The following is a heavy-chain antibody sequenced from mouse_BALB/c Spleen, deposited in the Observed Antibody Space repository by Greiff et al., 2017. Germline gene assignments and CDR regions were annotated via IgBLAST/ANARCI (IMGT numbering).Heavy chain of an antibody. Sequence: QVQLKQSGPELVKPGASVRISCKASGYTFTSYYIHWVKQRPGQGLEWIGWIYPGNVNTKYNEKFKGKATLTADKSSSTAYMQLSSLTSEDSAVYFCARSLATMITTDYYAMDYWGQGTSVTVSS. D-gene: IGHD2-4*01. V-gene: IGHV1S56*01. CDR3: ARSLATMITTDYYAMDY. J-gene: IGHJ4*01. CDR1: GYTFTSYY. CDR2: IYPGNVNT.